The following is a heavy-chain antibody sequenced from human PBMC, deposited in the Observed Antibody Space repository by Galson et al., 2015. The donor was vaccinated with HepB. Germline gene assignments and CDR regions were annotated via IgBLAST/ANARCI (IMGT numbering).Heavy chain of an antibody. CDR1: GGSISSGGYY. CDR2: IYYSGST. D-gene: IGHD5-24*01. V-gene: IGHV4-31*03. J-gene: IGHJ3*02. CDR3: ARGRWLQWPDAFDI. Sequence: LSLTCTVSGGSISSGGYYWSWIRQHPGTGLEWIGYIYYSGSTSYNPSLKSRVTISVDTSKNQFSLKLSSVTAADTAVYYCARGRWLQWPDAFDIWGQGTMVTVSS.